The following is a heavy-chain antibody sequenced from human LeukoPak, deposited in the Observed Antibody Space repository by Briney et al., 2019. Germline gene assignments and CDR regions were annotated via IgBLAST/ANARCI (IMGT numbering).Heavy chain of an antibody. J-gene: IGHJ4*02. CDR1: GGSFSGYY. Sequence: PSETLSLTCAVYGGSFSGYYWSWIRQPPGKGLEWIGEINHSGSTNYNPSLKSRVTISVDTSKNQFSLKLSSVSAADTAVYYCARRENAFFTMVRGPFDYWGQGTLVTVSA. V-gene: IGHV4-34*01. D-gene: IGHD3-10*01. CDR2: INHSGST. CDR3: ARRENAFFTMVRGPFDY.